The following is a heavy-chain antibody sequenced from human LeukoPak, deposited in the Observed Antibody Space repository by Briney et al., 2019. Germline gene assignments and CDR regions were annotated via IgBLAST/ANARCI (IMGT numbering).Heavy chain of an antibody. J-gene: IGHJ3*02. CDR2: INPSGGST. D-gene: IGHD3-22*01. CDR3: AREISMIAVGNHDACDI. CDR1: GYTFTSYY. Sequence: ASVKVSCKASGYTFTSYYIHWVRQAPGQGLEWMGIINPSGGSTSYAQKLRGSVTVTRDTSTSTVYMELSSLRSDDTGVYYCAREISMIAVGNHDACDIWGQGTMVTVSS. V-gene: IGHV1-46*04.